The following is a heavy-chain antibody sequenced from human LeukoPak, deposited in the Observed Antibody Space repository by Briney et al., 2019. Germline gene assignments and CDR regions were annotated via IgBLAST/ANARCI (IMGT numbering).Heavy chain of an antibody. CDR2: IYYSGST. CDR3: GTRRIAVAAPFDY. J-gene: IGHJ4*02. Sequence: SETLSLTCAVSGASITSYYWSWIRQPPGKGLEWIGYIYYSGSTNYNPSLKSRVTMSVDTSKNEFSLKLSSVTTADTAVYYCGTRRIAVAAPFDYWGQGTLVTVSS. V-gene: IGHV4-59*01. D-gene: IGHD6-19*01. CDR1: GASITSYY.